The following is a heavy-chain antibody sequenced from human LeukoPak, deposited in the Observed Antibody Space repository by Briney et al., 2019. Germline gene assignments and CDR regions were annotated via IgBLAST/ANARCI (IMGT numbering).Heavy chain of an antibody. CDR2: FDPEDGET. J-gene: IGHJ4*02. V-gene: IGHV1-24*01. CDR3: ATPRGSWYGYYFDY. CDR1: GYTLTELS. Sequence: GSVKVSCKVSGYTLTELSMHWVRQAPGKGREGMGGFDPEDGETIYAQKFQGRVTMTEDTSTDTAYMELSSLRSEDTAVYYCATPRGSWYGYYFDYWGQGTLVTVSS. D-gene: IGHD6-13*01.